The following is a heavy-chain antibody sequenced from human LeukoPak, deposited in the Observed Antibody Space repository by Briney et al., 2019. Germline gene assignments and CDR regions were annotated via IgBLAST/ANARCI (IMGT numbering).Heavy chain of an antibody. J-gene: IGHJ4*02. CDR2: ISGSGGST. D-gene: IGHD5-12*01. CDR3: AKSGGYSGYDLGY. Sequence: GGSLRLSCAASAFTFSSYAMSWVRQAPGKGLEWVSGISGSGGSTYYADSVKGRFTISRDNSKNTLYLQMNSLRAGDTAVYYCAKSGGYSGYDLGYWGQGTLVTVAS. CDR1: AFTFSSYA. V-gene: IGHV3-23*01.